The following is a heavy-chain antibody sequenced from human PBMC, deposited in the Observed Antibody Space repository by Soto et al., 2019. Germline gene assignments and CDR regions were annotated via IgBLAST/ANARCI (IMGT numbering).Heavy chain of an antibody. CDR1: GFTFSDAW. CDR2: IKSKTDGGTT. V-gene: IGHV3-15*01. Sequence: DVQLVESGGGLVKPGGSLTLSCVASGFTFSDAWMSWVRQTPGKGLEWVGRIKSKTDGGTTDYAAPVKGRFTISRDDSKNTPNLQMNSLQTEDTAVYYCSTAPYVWGSYGTNYWGQGTLVTVSS. CDR3: STAPYVWGSYGTNY. J-gene: IGHJ4*02. D-gene: IGHD3-16*01.